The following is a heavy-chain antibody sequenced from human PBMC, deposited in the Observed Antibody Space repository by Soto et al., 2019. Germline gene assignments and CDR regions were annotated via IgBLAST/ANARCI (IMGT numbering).Heavy chain of an antibody. D-gene: IGHD3-10*01. CDR1: GFTFSDFY. J-gene: IGHJ6*02. Sequence: QVQLVESGGGLVKPGGSLRLSCAASGFTFSDFYMSWVRQAPGKGLEWISYLSSSGSLIYYADSVKGRFTISWYNANNSQYLQMNSLRVEDTAVYYCVRDPPPDSEPVYKDVWCQGNTVNVSS. CDR2: LSSSGSLI. V-gene: IGHV3-11*01. CDR3: VRDPPPDSEPVYKDV.